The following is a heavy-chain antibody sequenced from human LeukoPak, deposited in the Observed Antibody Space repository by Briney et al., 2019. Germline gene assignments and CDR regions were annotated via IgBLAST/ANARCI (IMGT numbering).Heavy chain of an antibody. V-gene: IGHV3-21*01. CDR3: ARDLSSGGGY. CDR2: ISSDSYHI. D-gene: IGHD6-19*01. J-gene: IGHJ4*02. CDR1: GFAFSSYS. Sequence: GGSLRLFCAASGFAFSSYSMTWVRQAPGKGLEWVSSISSDSYHIYYADSVKGRFTIFRDNAKNSLYLQMNSLRAEDTAVYSCARDLSSGGGYWGQGTLVTVSS.